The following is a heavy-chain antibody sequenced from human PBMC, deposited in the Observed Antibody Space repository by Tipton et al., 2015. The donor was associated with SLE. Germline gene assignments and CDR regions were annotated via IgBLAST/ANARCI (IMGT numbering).Heavy chain of an antibody. V-gene: IGHV1-18*01. CDR1: GYTFTSYG. CDR3: ARDDSLLVVAATYAFDI. D-gene: IGHD2-15*01. CDR2: ISAYNGNT. J-gene: IGHJ3*02. Sequence: QLVQSGAEVKKPGASVKVSCKASGYTFTSYGISWVRQAPGQGLEWMGWISAYNGNTNYAQKLQCRVTMTTDTSTSTAYMELRSLRPDDAAVYYCARDDSLLVVAATYAFDIWGQGTMVAVSS.